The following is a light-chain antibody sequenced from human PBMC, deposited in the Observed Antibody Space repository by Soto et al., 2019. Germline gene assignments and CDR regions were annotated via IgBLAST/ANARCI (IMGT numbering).Light chain of an antibody. CDR2: SDN. Sequence: QSVLTQPPSASGTPGQRVTISCSGSSSNFGSNPVNWYHQLPGTAPKLLIYSDNQQPSGVPDRFSGSKSGTSASLAISGLQSEDEADYYCAAWDDSLNGVVFGGGTKLTVL. V-gene: IGLV1-44*01. CDR3: AAWDDSLNGVV. CDR1: SSNFGSNP. J-gene: IGLJ2*01.